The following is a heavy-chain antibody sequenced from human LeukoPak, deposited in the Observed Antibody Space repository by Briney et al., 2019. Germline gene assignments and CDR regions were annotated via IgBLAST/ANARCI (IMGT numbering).Heavy chain of an antibody. Sequence: GASVKVSCKASGGTFSSYAISWVRQAPGQGLEWMGGIIPIFGTANYAQKFQGRVTITTDESTSTAYMELSSLRSEDTAVYYCARGSFPVLNYDSSGPLGWFDPWGQGTLVTVSS. V-gene: IGHV1-69*05. CDR2: IIPIFGTA. J-gene: IGHJ5*02. CDR1: GGTFSSYA. D-gene: IGHD3-22*01. CDR3: ARGSFPVLNYDSSGPLGWFDP.